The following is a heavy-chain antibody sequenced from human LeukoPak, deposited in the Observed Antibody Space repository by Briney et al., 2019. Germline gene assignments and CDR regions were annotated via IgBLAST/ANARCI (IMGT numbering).Heavy chain of an antibody. D-gene: IGHD3-22*01. Sequence: ASVKVSCKASGYTFTTYNINWVRQAPGQGLEWMGWISGYNGNTNYAQKLQGRVTMTTDTSTSTAYMELRSLKSEDTAVYYCARVGYYDSTASFDIWGQGTMVTVSS. CDR2: ISGYNGNT. J-gene: IGHJ3*02. CDR3: ARVGYYDSTASFDI. V-gene: IGHV1-18*01. CDR1: GYTFTTYN.